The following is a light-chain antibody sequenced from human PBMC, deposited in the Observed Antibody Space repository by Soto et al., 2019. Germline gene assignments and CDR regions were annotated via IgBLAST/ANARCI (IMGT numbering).Light chain of an antibody. Sequence: EILWTQSPGSLSLFLGERPTLSCRASQYVNNRLAWYQQKAGQAPRLVISGASSRATGIPDRLSGSGSGTDFTTTISRLDPEDFALYYCQQYGSSLTFGGGTKVDIK. CDR3: QQYGSSLT. V-gene: IGKV3-20*01. CDR2: GAS. J-gene: IGKJ4*01. CDR1: QYVNNR.